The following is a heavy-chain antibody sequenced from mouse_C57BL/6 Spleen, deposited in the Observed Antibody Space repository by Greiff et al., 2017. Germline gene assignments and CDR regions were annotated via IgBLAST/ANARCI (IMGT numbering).Heavy chain of an antibody. Sequence: VQLQQPGAELVKPGASVKLSCKASGYTFTSYWMHWVKQRPGQGLEWIGMIHPNSGSTNYNEKFKSKATLTVDKSSSTAYMQHSSLTSEDSAVYYCARSDWGNYFCYANDYWGQGTSVTVSS. J-gene: IGHJ4*01. V-gene: IGHV1-64*01. CDR1: GYTFTSYW. CDR2: IHPNSGST. D-gene: IGHD2-1*01. CDR3: ARSDWGNYFCYANDY.